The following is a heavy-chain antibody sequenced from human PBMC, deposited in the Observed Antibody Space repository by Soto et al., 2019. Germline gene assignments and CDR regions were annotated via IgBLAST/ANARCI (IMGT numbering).Heavy chain of an antibody. D-gene: IGHD2-8*02. Sequence: SETLSLTCAVSGGSISSGHYPWTWIRQPPGKGLEWFGYIYPGGNTYYSPSLKSRVTRALDTSKSLVSLRLNSVTAADTAVYYCAILVGVAISPWGQGTLVTVSS. CDR2: IYPGGNT. V-gene: IGHV4-30-2*01. CDR1: GGSISSGHYP. CDR3: AILVGVAISP. J-gene: IGHJ4*02.